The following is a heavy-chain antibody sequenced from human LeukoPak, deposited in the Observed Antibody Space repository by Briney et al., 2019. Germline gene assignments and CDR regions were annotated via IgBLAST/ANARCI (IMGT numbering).Heavy chain of an antibody. J-gene: IGHJ4*02. V-gene: IGHV3-7*01. CDR3: AKDSYSRGDY. D-gene: IGHD6-13*01. Sequence: GGSLRLSCAASGLTFSSHWMSWVRQAPGKGLEGVANIKQDGSVKTYVDSVKGRFTISRDNAKNSLYLQMNSLRAEDTAVYYCAKDSYSRGDYWGQGTLVTVSS. CDR2: IKQDGSVK. CDR1: GLTFSSHW.